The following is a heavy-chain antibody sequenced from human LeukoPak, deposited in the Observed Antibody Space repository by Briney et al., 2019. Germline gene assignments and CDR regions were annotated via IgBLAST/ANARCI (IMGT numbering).Heavy chain of an antibody. V-gene: IGHV3-23*01. CDR2: ISGSGGST. CDR3: AKMASQYYDSSGYSLFDY. J-gene: IGHJ4*02. D-gene: IGHD3-22*01. CDR1: GFTFSSYA. Sequence: GGSLRLSCAASGFTFSSYAMSWVRQAPGKGLEWVSAISGSGGSTYYADSVKGRFTISRDNSKNTLYLQMNSLRAEDTAVYYCAKMASQYYDSSGYSLFDYWGQGTLVTVSS.